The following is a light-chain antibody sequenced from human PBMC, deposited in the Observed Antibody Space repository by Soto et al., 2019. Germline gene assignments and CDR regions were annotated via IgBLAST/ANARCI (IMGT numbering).Light chain of an antibody. V-gene: IGKV3-20*01. J-gene: IGKJ1*01. Sequence: IVLTQSPGTLSLSPGERATLSCRASQSVSSSYLAWYQQKPGQAPRLLIYGASSRATGIPDRFSASGSGTDFTLTISRLEPEDFAVYYCQQYGSSRRTFGQGTKVEIK. CDR3: QQYGSSRRT. CDR1: QSVSSSY. CDR2: GAS.